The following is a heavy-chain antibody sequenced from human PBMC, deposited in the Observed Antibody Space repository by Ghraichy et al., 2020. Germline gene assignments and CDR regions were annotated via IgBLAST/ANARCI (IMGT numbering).Heavy chain of an antibody. V-gene: IGHV3-48*01. J-gene: IGHJ4*02. D-gene: IGHD2-2*01. CDR2: ISSSSSSQ. CDR3: ARGYGTNSFEADY. CDR1: GFTFSGYS. Sequence: RGSLRLSCAASGFTFSGYSMNWVRQAPGKGLEWISYISSSSSSQYYADSVKGRVTISRDNVRNSLYLQMNSLRVEDTAVYYCARGYGTNSFEADYWGQGTQVTVSS.